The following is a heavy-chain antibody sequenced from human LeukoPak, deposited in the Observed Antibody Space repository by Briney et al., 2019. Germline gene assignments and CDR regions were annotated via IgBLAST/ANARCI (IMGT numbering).Heavy chain of an antibody. CDR3: ARNLDRDGYNRD. CDR1: GYSISSGYH. D-gene: IGHD5-24*01. J-gene: IGHJ4*02. CDR2: IYYSGST. Sequence: SETLSLTCTVSGYSISSGYHWGWIRQPPGKGLEWIGYIYYSGSTNYNPSLKSRVTISVDTSKNQFSLKLSSVTAADTAVYYCARNLDRDGYNRDWGQGTLVTVSS. V-gene: IGHV4-38-2*02.